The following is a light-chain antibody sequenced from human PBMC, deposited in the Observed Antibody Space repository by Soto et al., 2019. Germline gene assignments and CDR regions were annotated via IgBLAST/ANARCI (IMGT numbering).Light chain of an antibody. CDR1: SSDVGGYNY. Sequence: QSALTQPASVSGSPGQSITISCNGTSSDVGGYNYVSWYQQHPGKAPKLIIYEVSNRPSGISSRFSGSKSGNTASLTISGLQAEDEADYYCSSYTSGSTSYVFATGTKLTVL. CDR3: SSYTSGSTSYV. V-gene: IGLV2-14*01. J-gene: IGLJ1*01. CDR2: EVS.